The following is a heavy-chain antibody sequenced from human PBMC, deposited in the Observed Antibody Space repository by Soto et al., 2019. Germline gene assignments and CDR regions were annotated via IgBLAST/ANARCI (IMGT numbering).Heavy chain of an antibody. J-gene: IGHJ1*01. D-gene: IGHD4-17*01. V-gene: IGHV3-23*01. CDR2: ISGSGDIT. Sequence: EVQLLESGGHLVQPGGSLRLSCAGSAFTFSSYAMSWVRQAPGKGLEWVSAISGSGDITYYADSVKGRFTISRDNSKATLYLQMDSLRAEDTAIYSCAKDWRTTVASPEYFQHWGQGTLVTVSS. CDR3: AKDWRTTVASPEYFQH. CDR1: AFTFSSYA.